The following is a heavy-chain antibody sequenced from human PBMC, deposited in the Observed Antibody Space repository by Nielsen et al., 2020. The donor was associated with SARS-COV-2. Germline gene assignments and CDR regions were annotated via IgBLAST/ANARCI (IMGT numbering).Heavy chain of an antibody. CDR3: AKDPGYGMDV. CDR1: GFTFSSYA. CDR2: ISWNSGSI. Sequence: SLKISCAASGFTFSSYAMHWVRQAPGKGLEWVSGISWNSGSIGYADSVKGRFTISRDNAKNSLYLQMNSLRAEDTALYYCAKDPGYGMDVWGQGTTVTVSS. J-gene: IGHJ6*02. V-gene: IGHV3-9*01.